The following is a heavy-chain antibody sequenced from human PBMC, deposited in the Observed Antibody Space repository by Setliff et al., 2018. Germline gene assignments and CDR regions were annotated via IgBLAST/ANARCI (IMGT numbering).Heavy chain of an antibody. V-gene: IGHV1-8*02. CDR2: MNPNSGNT. D-gene: IGHD6-19*01. CDR1: GYTFTSYD. Sequence: ASVKVSCKASGYTFTSYDINWVRQATGQGPEWMGWMNPNSGNTGYAQKFQGRVTMTRNTSISTAYMELSSLRSEDTAVYYCARVTIAVAGYFDFWGQGTLVTVSS. CDR3: ARVTIAVAGYFDF. J-gene: IGHJ4*02.